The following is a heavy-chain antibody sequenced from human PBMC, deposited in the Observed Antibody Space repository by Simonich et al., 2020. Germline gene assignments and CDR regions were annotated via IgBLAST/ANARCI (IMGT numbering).Heavy chain of an antibody. Sequence: QVQLQQWGAGLLKPSETLSLTCAVYGGSFSGYYWSWIRQPPGKGLEWIGEINHSRTTNYNPSRNSRVTISVDTSKNQFSLKLSSVTAADTAVYYCARGLIGGSYYYWGQGTLVTVSS. CDR3: ARGLIGGSYYY. CDR1: GGSFSGYY. V-gene: IGHV4-34*01. D-gene: IGHD1-26*01. J-gene: IGHJ4*02. CDR2: INHSRTT.